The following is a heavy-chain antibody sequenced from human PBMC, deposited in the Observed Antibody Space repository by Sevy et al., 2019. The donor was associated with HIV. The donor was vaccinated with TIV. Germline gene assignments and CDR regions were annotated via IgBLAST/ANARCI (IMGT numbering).Heavy chain of an antibody. CDR2: IWYDGSNK. D-gene: IGHD3-22*01. CDR1: GFTFSSYG. Sequence: GGSLRLSCAASGFTFSSYGMLWVRQAPGKGLEWVAVIWYDGSNKYYADSVKGRFTISRDNSKNTLYLQMNSLRAEDTAVYYCARGTYYYDSSGYGGYFQHWGQGTLVTVSS. J-gene: IGHJ1*01. CDR3: ARGTYYYDSSGYGGYFQH. V-gene: IGHV3-33*01.